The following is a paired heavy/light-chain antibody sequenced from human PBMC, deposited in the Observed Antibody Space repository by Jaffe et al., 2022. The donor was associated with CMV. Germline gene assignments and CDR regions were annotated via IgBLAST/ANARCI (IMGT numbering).Heavy chain of an antibody. Sequence: EVQLMESGRGLVRAGGSLRLSCAASGFIFSNYGMSWVRQAPGKGLEWVSGISESGGSTYYADAVKGRFTISRDNSKNIVYLQMNSLRVDDTAVYYCAKEGDINSWYPNWFDAWGQGTVVTVSS. J-gene: IGHJ5*02. D-gene: IGHD2-15*01. CDR3: AKEGDINSWYPNWFDA. V-gene: IGHV3-23*01. CDR1: GFIFSNYG. CDR2: ISESGGST.
Light chain of an antibody. J-gene: IGKJ4*01. CDR1: QTISTY. Sequence: IQLTQSPSSLSASIGDRVTITCRASQTISTYLTWYQQKPGQAPKLLMYGTSRLHAGVPSRFSGSGSGTDFTLTINSLQPEDFATYFCQQSYTTALSFGGGTKVEIK. CDR2: GTS. CDR3: QQSYTTALS. V-gene: IGKV1-39*01.